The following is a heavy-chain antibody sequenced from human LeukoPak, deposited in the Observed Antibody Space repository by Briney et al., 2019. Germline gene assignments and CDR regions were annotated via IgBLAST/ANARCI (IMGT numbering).Heavy chain of an antibody. V-gene: IGHV3-7*04. J-gene: IGHJ6*02. CDR3: ARADYGYYYYGMDV. CDR2: IKQDGSEK. CDR1: GFTFSSYW. Sequence: GGPLRLSCAASGFTFSSYWMSWVRQAPGKGPEWVANIKQDGSEKYYVDSVKGRFTISRDNAKNSLYLQMNSLRAEDTAVYYCARADYGYYYYGMDVWGQGTTVTVSS. D-gene: IGHD4-17*01.